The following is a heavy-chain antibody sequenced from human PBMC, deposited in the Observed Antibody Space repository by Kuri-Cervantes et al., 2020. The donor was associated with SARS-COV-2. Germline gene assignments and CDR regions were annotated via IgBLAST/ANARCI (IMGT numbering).Heavy chain of an antibody. D-gene: IGHD3-22*01. Sequence: SETLSLTCAVSGYSISSGYYWGWIRQPPGKGLEWIGHVYYSGSTNCNPSLKSRVTISLDTSKNQFSLKLSSVTAADTAVYYCARGDAGSSGYYYAAYYYGMDVWGQGTMVTVSS. J-gene: IGHJ6*02. CDR3: ARGDAGSSGYYYAAYYYGMDV. V-gene: IGHV4-38-2*01. CDR1: GYSISSGYY. CDR2: VYYSGST.